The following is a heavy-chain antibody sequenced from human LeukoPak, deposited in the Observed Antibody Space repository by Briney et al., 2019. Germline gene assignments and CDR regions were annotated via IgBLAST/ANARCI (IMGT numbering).Heavy chain of an antibody. J-gene: IGHJ4*02. CDR1: GFTFSDYY. V-gene: IGHV3-66*01. Sequence: GSLRLSCAASGFTFSDYYMSWVRQAPGKGLEWVSVIYSGGSTYYADSVKGRFTISRDNSKNTLYLQMNSLRAEDTAVYYCARCPYSSSWYLADYWGQGTLVTVSS. D-gene: IGHD6-13*01. CDR2: IYSGGST. CDR3: ARCPYSSSWYLADY.